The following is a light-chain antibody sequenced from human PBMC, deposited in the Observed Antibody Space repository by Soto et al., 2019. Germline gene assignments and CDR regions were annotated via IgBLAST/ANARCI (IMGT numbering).Light chain of an antibody. V-gene: IGKV3-11*01. CDR3: QQRSNWPPEGT. J-gene: IGKJ2*02. CDR1: QSVSSY. Sequence: EIVSTQSPATLSLSPGERATLSCRASQSVSSYLAWYQQKPGQAPRLLIYDASNRATGIPARFSGSGSGTDFTLTISSLEPEDFAVYYCQQRSNWPPEGTFGQGTKLEIK. CDR2: DAS.